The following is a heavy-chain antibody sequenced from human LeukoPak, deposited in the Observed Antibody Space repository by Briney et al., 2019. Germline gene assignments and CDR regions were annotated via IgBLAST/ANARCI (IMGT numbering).Heavy chain of an antibody. CDR3: ARDQQSGADYYYMDV. CDR1: GFTFSSYG. D-gene: IGHD3-10*01. V-gene: IGHV3-33*01. CDR2: IWYDGSNK. J-gene: IGHJ6*03. Sequence: GGSLRLSCAASGFTFSSYGMHWVRQAPGKGLEWVAVIWYDGSNKYYADSVKGRFTISRDNSKNTLYLQMNSLRAEDTAVYYCARDQQSGADYYYMDVWGKGTTVTVSS.